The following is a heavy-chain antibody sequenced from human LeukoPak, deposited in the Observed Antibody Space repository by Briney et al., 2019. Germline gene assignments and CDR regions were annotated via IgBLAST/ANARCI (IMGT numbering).Heavy chain of an antibody. V-gene: IGHV3-23*01. Sequence: GGSLRLSCAASGFTFSSYAMSWVRQAPGKGLEWVSAISGSGGSTYYADSVKGRFTISRDNSKKTLYLQMNSLRAEDTAVYYCAKDRWPTEATKSWFDPWGQGTLVTVSS. CDR1: GFTFSSYA. CDR3: AKDRWPTEATKSWFDP. D-gene: IGHD1-26*01. CDR2: ISGSGGST. J-gene: IGHJ5*02.